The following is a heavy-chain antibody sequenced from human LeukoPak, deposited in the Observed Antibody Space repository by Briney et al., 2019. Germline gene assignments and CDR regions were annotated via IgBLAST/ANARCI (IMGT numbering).Heavy chain of an antibody. Sequence: GASVKVSCKASGYTFTGYYMHWVRQAPGQGLEWMGWINPNSGGTNYAQKFQGRVTMTRDTSISTAYMELSRLRSDDTAVYYCARAQRYSGSHGAFDIWGQGTMVTVSS. CDR2: INPNSGGT. CDR3: ARAQRYSGSHGAFDI. V-gene: IGHV1-2*02. D-gene: IGHD1-26*01. CDR1: GYTFTGYY. J-gene: IGHJ3*02.